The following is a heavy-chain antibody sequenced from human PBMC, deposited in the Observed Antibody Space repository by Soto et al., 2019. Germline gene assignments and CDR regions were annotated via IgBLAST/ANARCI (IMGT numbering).Heavy chain of an antibody. D-gene: IGHD3-10*01. CDR1: GGSISSYY. J-gene: IGHJ4*02. CDR3: ARGVQYYFY. CDR2: IYYSGST. V-gene: IGHV4-59*01. Sequence: SETLSLTCTVSGGSISSYYWSWIRQPPGKGLEWIGNIYYSGSTSYNPSLQSRVTISVDTSKNQLSLKLSSVTAADTAVYYCARGVQYYFYWGQGTLVTVSS.